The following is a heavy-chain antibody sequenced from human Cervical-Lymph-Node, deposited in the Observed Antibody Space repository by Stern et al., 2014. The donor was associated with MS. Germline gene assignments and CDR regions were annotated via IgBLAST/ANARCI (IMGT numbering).Heavy chain of an antibody. CDR2: INAGNGNT. CDR1: GYTFTSYA. CDR3: ARVPARTYYYYYGMDV. D-gene: IGHD6-6*01. J-gene: IGHJ6*02. Sequence: VQLVQSGAEVKKPGASVKVSCKASGYTFTSYAIHWVRQAPGQRLEWMGWINAGNGNTKYSQKFQGRVTITRDTSASTAYMELSSLRSEDTAVYYCARVPARTYYYYYGMDVWGQGTTVTVSS. V-gene: IGHV1-3*01.